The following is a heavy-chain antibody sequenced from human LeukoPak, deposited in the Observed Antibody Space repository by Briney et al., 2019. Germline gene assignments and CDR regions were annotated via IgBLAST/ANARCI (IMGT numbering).Heavy chain of an antibody. J-gene: IGHJ4*01. V-gene: IGHV4-59*08. Sequence: SETLSLTCTVSGASINNNFWTWIRQPPEKGLEWIGYIYSSGSANYNPSLKSRVIISGDTSKNQISLNLTSVTAADTALYFCARHRDYYDSWGHGTLVTVSS. D-gene: IGHD3-22*01. CDR2: IYSSGSA. CDR3: ARHRDYYDS. CDR1: GASINNNF.